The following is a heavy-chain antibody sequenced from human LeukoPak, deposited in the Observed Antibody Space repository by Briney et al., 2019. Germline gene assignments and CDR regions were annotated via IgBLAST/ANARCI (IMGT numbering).Heavy chain of an antibody. Sequence: PGGSLRLFCGAGCFSSNTTCLIWVRQAPGKGLEWVANIKEDGSEKYYVDSVKGRFTISRDNTQNSLHLQMNGCTTEVSAVSHCARLPLAARLHFDYWGQGTLVTVSS. CDR1: CFSSNTTC. D-gene: IGHD5-12*01. V-gene: IGHV3-7*05. J-gene: IGHJ4*02. CDR3: ARLPLAARLHFDY. CDR2: IKEDGSEK.